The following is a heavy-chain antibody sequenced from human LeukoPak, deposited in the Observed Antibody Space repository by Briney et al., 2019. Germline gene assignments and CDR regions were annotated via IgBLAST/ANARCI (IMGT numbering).Heavy chain of an antibody. CDR2: INTGNGNT. CDR3: ARDCTEVP. D-gene: IGHD2-21*01. Sequence: ASVTVSCTASGYTFTNYVMHWVRQAPGQRLEWMGWINTGNGNTKDSQKFQGRVTITRDTSASTVYMELSSLRSEDTAVYYCARDCTEVPWGQGTLVTVSS. CDR1: GYTFTNYV. V-gene: IGHV1-3*04. J-gene: IGHJ5*02.